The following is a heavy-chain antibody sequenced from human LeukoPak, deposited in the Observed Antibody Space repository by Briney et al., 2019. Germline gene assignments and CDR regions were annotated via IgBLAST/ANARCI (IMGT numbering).Heavy chain of an antibody. J-gene: IGHJ4*02. CDR1: GGSFSGYY. CDR2: IYYSGST. CDR3: AGRNRYCSSTSCSRTSY. D-gene: IGHD2-2*01. V-gene: IGHV4-59*12. Sequence: SETLSLTCAVYGGSFSGYYWSWIRQPPGKGLEWIGYIYYSGSTNYNPSLKSRVTISVDTSKNQFSLKLSSVTAADTAVYYCAGRNRYCSSTSCSRTSYWGQGTLVTVSS.